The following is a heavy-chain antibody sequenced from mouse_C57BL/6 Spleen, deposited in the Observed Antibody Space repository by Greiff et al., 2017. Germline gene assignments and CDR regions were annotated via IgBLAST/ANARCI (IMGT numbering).Heavy chain of an antibody. J-gene: IGHJ1*03. D-gene: IGHD1-1*01. CDR1: GFNITNTY. Sequence: VQLQQSVAELVRPGASVKLSCTASGFNITNTYMHWVKQRPEQGLEWIGRIDPANGNTKYAPKFQGKATITADTSSNTAYLQLSSLTSEDTAIYYCASNYGSSDDWYFEVWGTGTTVTVSS. CDR3: ASNYGSSDDWYFEV. V-gene: IGHV14-3*01. CDR2: IDPANGNT.